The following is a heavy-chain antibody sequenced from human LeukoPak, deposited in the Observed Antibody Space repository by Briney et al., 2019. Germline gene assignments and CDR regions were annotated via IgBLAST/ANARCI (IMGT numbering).Heavy chain of an antibody. Sequence: SESLSLTCTVSGDSISNYFWSWIRQPAGKGLEWIGRIYASGSTSYNPSLKSRVTMSVDTSKNHFSLNLSSVTAADTAVYYCAGQTSVAGLGYWGQGTLVTVSS. CDR3: AGQTSVAGLGY. J-gene: IGHJ4*02. V-gene: IGHV4-4*07. CDR1: GDSISNYF. D-gene: IGHD6-19*01. CDR2: IYASGST.